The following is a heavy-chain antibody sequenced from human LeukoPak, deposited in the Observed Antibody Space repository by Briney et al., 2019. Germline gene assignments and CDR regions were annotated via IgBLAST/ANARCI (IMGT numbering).Heavy chain of an antibody. CDR2: ISHSGST. V-gene: IGHV4-34*01. J-gene: IGHJ4*02. CDR3: ARGAAGARDFDY. D-gene: IGHD2-15*01. CDR1: GGSFSGYY. Sequence: SETLSLTCAVYGGSFSGYYWSWIRQPPGKGLEWIGEISHSGSTNYNPSLKSRVTISVDTSKNQFSLKLSSVTAADTAVYYCARGAAGARDFDYWGQGTLVTVSS.